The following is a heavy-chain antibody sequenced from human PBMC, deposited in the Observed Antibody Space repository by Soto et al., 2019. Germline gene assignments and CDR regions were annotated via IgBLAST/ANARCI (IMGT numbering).Heavy chain of an antibody. CDR2: IYYSGST. J-gene: IGHJ5*02. D-gene: IGHD1-7*01. CDR3: ASTLGTTGLS. Sequence: SETLSLTCTVSGGSIRSNTNYWSWIRQPPGKGLEWIGSIYYSGSTYYNPSLKGRVTISVDTSKNQFSLKLSSVTAADTAVYYCASTLGTTGLSWGQGTLVTSPQ. V-gene: IGHV4-39*01. CDR1: GGSIRSNTNY.